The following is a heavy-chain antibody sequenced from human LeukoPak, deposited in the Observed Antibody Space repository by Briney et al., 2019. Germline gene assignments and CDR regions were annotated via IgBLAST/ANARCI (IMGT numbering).Heavy chain of an antibody. J-gene: IGHJ4*02. CDR2: VFHTGSS. CDR1: GYSISSGYY. CDR3: ARGISTTGHDY. Sequence: TSETLSLTCAVSGYSISSGYYWGWIRQPPGKGPEWIGSVFHTGSSYYIPSLKSRVTISVDTSKNQFSLEVSSVTAADTAIYYRARGISTTGHDYWGPGTLVTVSS. D-gene: IGHD4-11*01. V-gene: IGHV4-38-2*01.